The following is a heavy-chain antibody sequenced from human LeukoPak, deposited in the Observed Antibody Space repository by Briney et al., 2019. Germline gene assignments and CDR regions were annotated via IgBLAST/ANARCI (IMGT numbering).Heavy chain of an antibody. V-gene: IGHV3-30*02. D-gene: IGHD5-18*01. Sequence: GGSLRLSCAASGFTFSSYGMHWVRQAPGKGLEWVAFIRYDGSNKYYADSVKGRLTISRDNSKNTLYLQMNSLRAEDTAVYYCAKGTSQLWLGGYFDYWGQGTLVTVSS. CDR3: AKGTSQLWLGGYFDY. CDR1: GFTFSSYG. J-gene: IGHJ4*02. CDR2: IRYDGSNK.